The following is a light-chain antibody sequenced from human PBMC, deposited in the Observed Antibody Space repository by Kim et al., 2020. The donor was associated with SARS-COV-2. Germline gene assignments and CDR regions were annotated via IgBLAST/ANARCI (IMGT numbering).Light chain of an antibody. CDR3: QQYDSYPIT. J-gene: IGKJ5*01. V-gene: IGKV1-8*01. CDR2: GAS. Sequence: AIRLTQSPSSLSASSGDRVTITCRASQGISSSLAWYQQKLGQAPNLIIYGASTEQSGVPSRFSGSGSGTEFTLTISRVQSEDLATYCQQYDSYPITFGQGTRLEIK. CDR1: QGISSS.